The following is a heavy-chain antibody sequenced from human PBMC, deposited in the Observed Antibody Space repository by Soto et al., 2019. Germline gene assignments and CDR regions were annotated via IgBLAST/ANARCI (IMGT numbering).Heavy chain of an antibody. J-gene: IGHJ6*02. CDR1: GFTFSNAW. CDR3: TTDLGRSSWYGGPYYYYGMDV. CDR2: IKSKTDGGTT. V-gene: IGHV3-15*07. D-gene: IGHD6-13*01. Sequence: GGSLRLSCAASGFTFSNAWMNWVRQAPGKGLEWVGRIKSKTDGGTTDYAAPVKGRFTISRDDSKNTLYLQMNSLKTEDTAVYYCTTDLGRSSWYGGPYYYYGMDVWGQGTTVTVSS.